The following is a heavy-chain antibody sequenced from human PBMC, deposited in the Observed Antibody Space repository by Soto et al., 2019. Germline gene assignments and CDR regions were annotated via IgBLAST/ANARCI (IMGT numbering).Heavy chain of an antibody. Sequence: ESGGGVVQPGRSLRLSCAASGFNFGVFGMHWVRQAPGQGLEWLSVLSYEGSEEYYADSVRGRFTISRDNSKNTLFLQMDSLRVDDTGVYYCALTRRSSLLEVAGPGFEYWGQGTLVTVS. CDR3: ALTRRSSLLEVAGPGFEY. D-gene: IGHD6-19*01. CDR2: LSYEGSEE. J-gene: IGHJ4*02. CDR1: GFNFGVFG. V-gene: IGHV3-30*03.